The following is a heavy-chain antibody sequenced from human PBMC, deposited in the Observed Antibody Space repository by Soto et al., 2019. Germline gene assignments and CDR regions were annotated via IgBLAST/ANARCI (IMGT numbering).Heavy chain of an antibody. CDR1: GGSFSGYY. Sequence: SETLSLTCAVYGGSFSGYYWSWIRQPPGKGLEWIGEINHSGNTNYNPSLKSRVIISVDTSKNQFSLKLSSVTAADTAIYYCASARWDHWGQGTLVTVSS. J-gene: IGHJ4*02. CDR3: ASARWDH. V-gene: IGHV4-34*01. CDR2: INHSGNT.